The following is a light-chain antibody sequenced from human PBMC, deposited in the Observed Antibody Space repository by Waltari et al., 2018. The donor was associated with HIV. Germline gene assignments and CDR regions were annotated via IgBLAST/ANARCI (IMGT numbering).Light chain of an antibody. CDR3: NSRDSSGNHWV. Sequence: QSVLTQPPSVSGAPGQRVTISCTGSSSNIGAGYDVHWYQQLPGTAPKVLIYGNNNRPSGIPDRFSGSSSGNTASLTITGAQAEDEADYYCNSRDSSGNHWVFGGGTKLTVL. CDR2: GNN. V-gene: IGLV1-40*01. J-gene: IGLJ3*02. CDR1: SSNIGAGYD.